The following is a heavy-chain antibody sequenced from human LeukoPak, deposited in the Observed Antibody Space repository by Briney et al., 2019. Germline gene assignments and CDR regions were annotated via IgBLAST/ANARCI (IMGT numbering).Heavy chain of an antibody. J-gene: IGHJ6*02. D-gene: IGHD2-2*01. CDR2: IIPIFGTA. CDR3: ATIVVVPAAPDNIYYYYYGMDV. CDR1: GGTFSSYA. Sequence: SVPVSCKASGGTFSSYAISWVRQAPGQGLEWMGGIIPIFGTANYAQKFQGRVTITAAESTSTAYMELSSLRSEDTAVYYCATIVVVPAAPDNIYYYYYGMDVWGQGTTCTVSS. V-gene: IGHV1-69*13.